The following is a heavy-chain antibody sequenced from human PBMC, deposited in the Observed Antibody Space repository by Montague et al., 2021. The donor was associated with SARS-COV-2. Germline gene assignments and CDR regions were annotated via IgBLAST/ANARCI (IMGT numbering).Heavy chain of an antibody. CDR1: GFTFDDYA. V-gene: IGHV3-9*01. Sequence: SLRLSCAASGFTFDDYAMHWVRQAPGKGLEWVSGINWKSDRKEYVDSVRGRFTISRDNAKNSLYLQMNSLRPGDTALYYCAKDSRHISSWALGDALDLWGQGTMVIVSS. J-gene: IGHJ3*01. D-gene: IGHD6-13*01. CDR2: INWKSDRK. CDR3: AKDSRHISSWALGDALDL.